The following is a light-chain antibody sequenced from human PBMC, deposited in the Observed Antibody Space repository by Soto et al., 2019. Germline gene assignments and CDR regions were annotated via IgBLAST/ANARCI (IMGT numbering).Light chain of an antibody. Sequence: QPVLTQPPSASASLGASVKLTCTLSSGHSSYAIAWHQQQPEKGPRYLMKLTSDGSHSKGDGIPDRFSGSSSGAERYLTISGLQSEDEADYYCQTWGTGIWVFGGGTKLTVL. CDR3: QTWGTGIWV. V-gene: IGLV4-69*01. CDR1: SGHSSYA. J-gene: IGLJ3*02. CDR2: LTSDGSH.